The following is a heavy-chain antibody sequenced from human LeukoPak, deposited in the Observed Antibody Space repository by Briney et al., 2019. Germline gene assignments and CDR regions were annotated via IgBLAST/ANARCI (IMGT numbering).Heavy chain of an antibody. CDR3: ATVVVVAATNYYYYATDV. J-gene: IGHJ6*02. CDR2: IFYTGNT. Sequence: SQTLSLTCTVSGGSIRSDDYYWSWIRQPPGKGLEWIGYIFYTGNTHYNTSLQSRVTFSVDTSKNQFSLKLSSVTAAATAVHFCATVVVVAATNYYYYATDVWGQGTTVTVSS. V-gene: IGHV4-30-4*01. CDR1: GGSIRSDDYY. D-gene: IGHD2-15*01.